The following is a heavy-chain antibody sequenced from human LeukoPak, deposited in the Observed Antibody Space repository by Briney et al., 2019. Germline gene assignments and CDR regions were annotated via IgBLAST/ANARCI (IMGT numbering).Heavy chain of an antibody. J-gene: IGHJ4*02. D-gene: IGHD3-10*01. CDR3: AKSESVVRGVLNYFDY. CDR1: GFTFSSYA. Sequence: GGSLRLSCAASGFTFSSYAMSWVRQAPGKGPEWVSAISGSGGSTYYADSVKGRFTISRDNSKNTLYLQMNSLRAEDTAVYYCAKSESVVRGVLNYFDYWGQGTLVTVSS. CDR2: ISGSGGST. V-gene: IGHV3-23*01.